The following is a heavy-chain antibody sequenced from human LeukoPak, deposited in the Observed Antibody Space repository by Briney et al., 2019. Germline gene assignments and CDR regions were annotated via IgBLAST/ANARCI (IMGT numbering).Heavy chain of an antibody. CDR1: GFIFNNAW. CDR3: TTLSYDVHY. Sequence: PGGSLRLSCGASGFIFNNAWMTWVRQAPGKGLEWVGRIKSNPGGGTADYAAPVKGRFTISRDDSRNTLYLQLSSLKTEDTAVYYCTTLSYDVHYWGQGTLVTVSS. D-gene: IGHD3-3*01. V-gene: IGHV3-15*05. J-gene: IGHJ4*02. CDR2: IKSNPGGGTA.